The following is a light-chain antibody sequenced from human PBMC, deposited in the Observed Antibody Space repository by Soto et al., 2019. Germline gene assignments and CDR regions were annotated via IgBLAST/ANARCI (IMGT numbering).Light chain of an antibody. CDR2: QAS. V-gene: IGKV1-5*03. J-gene: IGKJ4*01. CDR1: QSISGW. Sequence: DIQMTQSPSNLSASVGDRVTISCRASQSISGWLAWCQQKPGKAPKPLIYQASYLESGVPSRFSGSGSGTEFTLTISSLQHDDLATYYCQQYNSYPVTFGGGTKVELK. CDR3: QQYNSYPVT.